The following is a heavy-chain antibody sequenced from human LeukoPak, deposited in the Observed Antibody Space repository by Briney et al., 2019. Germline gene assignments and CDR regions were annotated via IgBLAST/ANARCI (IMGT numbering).Heavy chain of an antibody. J-gene: IGHJ5*02. D-gene: IGHD2-21*02. V-gene: IGHV4-59*04. Sequence: SETLSLTCTVSGGSISSYYWSWVRQPPGKGLEWIGSIYYSGSTYYNPSLKSRVTISVDTSKNQFSLKLSSVTAADTAVYYCARRLLPKTNWFGPWGQGTLVTVSS. CDR2: IYYSGST. CDR1: GGSISSYY. CDR3: ARRLLPKTNWFGP.